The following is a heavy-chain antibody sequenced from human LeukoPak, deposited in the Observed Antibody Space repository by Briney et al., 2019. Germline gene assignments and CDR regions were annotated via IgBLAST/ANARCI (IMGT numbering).Heavy chain of an antibody. V-gene: IGHV1-46*01. J-gene: IGHJ4*02. CDR3: AGEVIGYYFDY. Sequence: ASVKVSCKASGYTFTSYYMHWVRQAPGQGLEWMGIINPSGGSTSYAQKFQGRVTMTRDTSTSTVYMELSSLRSEDTAVYYCAGEVIGYYFDYWGQGTLVTVSS. CDR2: INPSGGST. D-gene: IGHD2-21*01. CDR1: GYTFTSYY.